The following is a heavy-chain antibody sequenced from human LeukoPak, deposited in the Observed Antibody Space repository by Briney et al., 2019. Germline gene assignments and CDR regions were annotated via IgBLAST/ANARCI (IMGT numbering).Heavy chain of an antibody. J-gene: IGHJ6*02. D-gene: IGHD2-21*02. CDR2: INSDGSRT. CDR1: GFSFSSYA. CDR3: ARDTATGLDV. Sequence: GGSLRLSCAGSGFSFSSYAMHWVRQAPGKGLVWVSRINSDGSRTNYADSVKGRFTISRDNAKNTLYLQMNSLRAEDTAVYYCARDTATGLDVWGQGTTVTVSS. V-gene: IGHV3-74*01.